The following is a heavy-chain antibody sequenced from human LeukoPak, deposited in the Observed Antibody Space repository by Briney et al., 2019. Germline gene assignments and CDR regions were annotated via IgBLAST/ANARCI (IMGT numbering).Heavy chain of an antibody. V-gene: IGHV4-59*01. Sequence: SETLSLTCTVSGGSISSYYWSWIRQPPGKGLEWIGYISYSGSTNYNPSLKSRVTISVDTSKNQFSLKLSSVTAADTAVYYCARVGTYYYDSSGYSDAFDIWGQGTMVTVSS. CDR1: GGSISSYY. J-gene: IGHJ3*02. CDR3: ARVGTYYYDSSGYSDAFDI. D-gene: IGHD3-22*01. CDR2: ISYSGST.